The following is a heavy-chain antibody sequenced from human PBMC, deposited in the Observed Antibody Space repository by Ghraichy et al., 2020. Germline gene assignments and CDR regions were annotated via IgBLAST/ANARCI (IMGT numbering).Heavy chain of an antibody. V-gene: IGHV3-7*03. Sequence: GWSLRLSCVGSGFIFKNDWMTWVRQAPGKGLEWVANINGDGKEKNHVDSVKGRFIISRDNAKNSMYLQMNSLRAEDTAFYYCTRDRAFKCFDYWGQGTLVTVSS. J-gene: IGHJ4*02. CDR2: INGDGKEK. D-gene: IGHD3-10*01. CDR1: GFIFKNDW. CDR3: TRDRAFKCFDY.